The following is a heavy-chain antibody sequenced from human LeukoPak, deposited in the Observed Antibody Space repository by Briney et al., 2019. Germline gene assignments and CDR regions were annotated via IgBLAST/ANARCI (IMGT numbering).Heavy chain of an antibody. Sequence: ASVKVSCKASGFTFTSSAMQWVRQTRGQRLEWIGWIVVGSGNTSYAQKFQGRVTMTRDMSTSTVYMELSSLRSEDTAVYYCARGAVAVAGPLDWYYYYYMDVWGKGTTVTVSS. CDR2: IVVGSGNT. CDR3: ARGAVAVAGPLDWYYYYYMDV. V-gene: IGHV1-58*02. D-gene: IGHD6-19*01. CDR1: GFTFTSSA. J-gene: IGHJ6*03.